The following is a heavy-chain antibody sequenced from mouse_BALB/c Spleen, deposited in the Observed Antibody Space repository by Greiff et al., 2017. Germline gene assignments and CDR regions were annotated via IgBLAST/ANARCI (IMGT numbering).Heavy chain of an antibody. V-gene: IGHV1S34*01. J-gene: IGHJ1*01. D-gene: IGHD2-4*01. Sequence: LVKTGASVKISCKASGFSITGYYMHWVKQSHGKSLEWIGYISCYNGATSYNQKFKGKATFTVDTSSSTAYMQFNSLTSEDSAVYYCARGDYDYDEGYFDVWGAGTTVTVSA. CDR1: GFSITGYY. CDR3: ARGDYDYDEGYFDV. CDR2: ISCYNGAT.